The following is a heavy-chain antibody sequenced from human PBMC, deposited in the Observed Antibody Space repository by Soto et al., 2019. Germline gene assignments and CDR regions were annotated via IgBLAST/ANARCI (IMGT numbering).Heavy chain of an antibody. J-gene: IGHJ3*02. CDR1: GGSISSYY. D-gene: IGHD3-9*01. V-gene: IGHV4-59*01. Sequence: SQTLSLTCTVSGGSISSYYWSWIRQPPGKGLEWIGYIYYSGSTNYNPSLKSRVTISVDTSKNQFSLKLSSVTAADTAVYYCARALILTGYYIHDAFDIWGQGTMVTVSS. CDR2: IYYSGST. CDR3: ARALILTGYYIHDAFDI.